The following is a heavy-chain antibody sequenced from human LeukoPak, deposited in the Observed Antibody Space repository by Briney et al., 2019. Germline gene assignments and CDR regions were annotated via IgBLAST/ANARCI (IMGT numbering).Heavy chain of an antibody. Sequence: PGGSLRFSCKASGFTFSSYHMTGVRQAPGKGLNWVSSISSSSVYTHYADSVKGRITISRDNGKNSLYLQMNSLTAEDTALYYCARDALRDDAFDIWGQGTMVTVSS. CDR1: GFTFSSYH. CDR2: ISSSSVYT. CDR3: ARDALRDDAFDI. V-gene: IGHV3-21*04. J-gene: IGHJ3*02.